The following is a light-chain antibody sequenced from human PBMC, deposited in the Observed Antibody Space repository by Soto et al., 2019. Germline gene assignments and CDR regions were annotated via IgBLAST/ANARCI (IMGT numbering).Light chain of an antibody. CDR1: SSDIGGYNY. CDR2: DVS. J-gene: IGLJ2*01. V-gene: IGLV2-14*01. Sequence: QSALTQPASLSGSPGQSITISCTGTSSDIGGYNYVSWYQQHPGKAPKLMVYDVSNRPSGVSNRFSGSKSGHTASLTISGLQAEDEADYYCSSYTSSSTLVFGGGTKLPVL. CDR3: SSYTSSSTLV.